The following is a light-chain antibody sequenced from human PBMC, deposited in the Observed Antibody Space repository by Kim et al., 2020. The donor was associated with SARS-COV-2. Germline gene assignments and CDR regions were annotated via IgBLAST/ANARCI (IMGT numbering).Light chain of an antibody. J-gene: IGLJ2*01. CDR3: NSRASRV. CDR2: GKN. V-gene: IGLV3-19*01. CDR1: SLRSYY. Sequence: SSELTQDPAVSVALGQTVRITCQGDSLRSYYASWYQQKPGQAPVLVIYGKNNRPSGIPDRFSGSSSGNTASLTITGAQAEDEADYYCNSRASRVFGGGTKLTVL.